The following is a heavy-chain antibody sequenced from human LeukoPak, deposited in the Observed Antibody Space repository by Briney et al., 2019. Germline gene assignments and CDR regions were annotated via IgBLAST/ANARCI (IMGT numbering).Heavy chain of an antibody. D-gene: IGHD2-2*01. CDR1: GFTFSSYG. V-gene: IGHV3-33*01. J-gene: IGHJ6*02. CDR2: TWYDGSKK. CDR3: ARGGHCSTTSCSNYDGMDV. Sequence: GGSLRLSCAASGFTFSSYGTHWVRQAPGKGLEWVAATWYDGSKKYYADSVKGRFAISRDNSKNTLYLQMNSLRAEDTAVYFCARGGHCSTTSCSNYDGMDVWGQGTTLTVSS.